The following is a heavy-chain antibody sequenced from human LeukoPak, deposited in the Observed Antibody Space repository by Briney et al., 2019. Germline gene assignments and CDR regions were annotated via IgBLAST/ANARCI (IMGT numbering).Heavy chain of an antibody. CDR3: VKDRGSGAYYQFDF. V-gene: IGHV3-9*01. CDR2: IIWNSDTI. D-gene: IGHD1-26*01. CDR1: GFTFDDYA. J-gene: IGHJ4*02. Sequence: SLRLSCAASGFTFDDYAMHWVRQAPGKGLEWVSGIIWNSDTIAYADSVKGRFTISRDNAKNSLYLQMTSLRAEDTAFYYCVKDRGSGAYYQFDFWGQGTLVTVSS.